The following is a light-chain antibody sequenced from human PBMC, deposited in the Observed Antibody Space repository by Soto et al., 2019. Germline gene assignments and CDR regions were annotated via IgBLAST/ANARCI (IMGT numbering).Light chain of an antibody. CDR3: ATWDDSLNGYV. CDR1: SSNVGSNT. V-gene: IGLV1-44*01. Sequence: QSVLTQPPSASETPGQRVTISCSGSSSNVGSNTVNWYQQLPGTAPKLLMFGNNQRPSGVPDRFSGSKSGTPASLAISGLQSEDEADYYCATWDDSLNGYVFGTGTKLTVL. J-gene: IGLJ1*01. CDR2: GNN.